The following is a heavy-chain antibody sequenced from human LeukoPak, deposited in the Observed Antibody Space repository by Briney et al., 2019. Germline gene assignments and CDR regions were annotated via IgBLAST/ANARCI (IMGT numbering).Heavy chain of an antibody. CDR1: GYTFTSYG. CDR3: LNWNGDY. V-gene: IGHV1-18*01. CDR2: ISAYNGNT. J-gene: IGHJ4*02. D-gene: IGHD1-1*01. Sequence: ASVKVSCKASGYTFTSYGISWVRQAPGQGLEWMGWISAYNGNTNYAQKLQGRVTITTDESTSTAYMELSSLRSEDTAVYYCLNWNGDYWGQGTLVTVSS.